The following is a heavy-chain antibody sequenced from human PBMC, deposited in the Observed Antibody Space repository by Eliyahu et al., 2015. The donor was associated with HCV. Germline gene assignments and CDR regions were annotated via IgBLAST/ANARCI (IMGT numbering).Heavy chain of an antibody. CDR3: VKDIYSGYDDY. J-gene: IGHJ4*02. V-gene: IGHV3-30*18. Sequence: QVQLVXSGGGVVXPGXSLRLSXAASGFXFSNYGIXWVRQAPGKGLEWVALIAYDGSNKYYADSVKGRFTISRDNSKNTLYLEMNSLRAEDTAMYYCVKDIYSGYDDYWGQGTLVTVSS. CDR2: IAYDGSNK. CDR1: GFXFSNYG. D-gene: IGHD5-12*01.